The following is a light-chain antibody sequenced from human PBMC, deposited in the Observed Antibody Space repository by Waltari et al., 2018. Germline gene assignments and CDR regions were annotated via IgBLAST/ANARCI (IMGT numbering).Light chain of an antibody. CDR2: WAS. CDR3: QQCYTFPYT. Sequence: DIVLTQSPDSLAVSLGERATINCKSSQSVVFSSNNKNYLAWYQQKPGQPPKLLITWASTRESGVPERFSGSGSGTDFTLTISSLQAEDVAVYYCQQCYTFPYTFGQGTKLEIK. V-gene: IGKV4-1*01. CDR1: QSVVFSSNNKNY. J-gene: IGKJ2*01.